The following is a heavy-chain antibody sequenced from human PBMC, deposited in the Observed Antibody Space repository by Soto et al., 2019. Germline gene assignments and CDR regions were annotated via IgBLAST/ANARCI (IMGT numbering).Heavy chain of an antibody. V-gene: IGHV3-23*01. CDR1: AFPFSTYA. Sequence: QLLESGGGLVQPGGSLRLSCAASAFPFSTYAMSWVRRAPGKGLEWVSIISVSGVSTYSADSVKGRFTISRDNSKNTLDLQMDSLRADDTAVYYCAKLTKYSSSWHRNYYYYYGMDLWGKGTTVTVS. D-gene: IGHD2-2*01. CDR2: ISVSGVST. J-gene: IGHJ6*04. CDR3: AKLTKYSSSWHRNYYYYYGMDL.